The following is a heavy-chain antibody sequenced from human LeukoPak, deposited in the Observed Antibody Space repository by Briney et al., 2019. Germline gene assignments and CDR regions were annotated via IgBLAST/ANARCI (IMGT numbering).Heavy chain of an antibody. D-gene: IGHD6-13*01. Sequence: SETLSLTCTVSGGSISSSSFRGWIRRPPGKGLEWIGHIFYSGSTYYNPSLKSRVTLSVDTSDNQFSLRLTSVSAADTAIYYCARRGITYSTSYFDSWGQGILVTVSP. CDR3: ARRGITYSTSYFDS. CDR1: GGSISSSSF. V-gene: IGHV4-39*01. J-gene: IGHJ4*02. CDR2: IFYSGST.